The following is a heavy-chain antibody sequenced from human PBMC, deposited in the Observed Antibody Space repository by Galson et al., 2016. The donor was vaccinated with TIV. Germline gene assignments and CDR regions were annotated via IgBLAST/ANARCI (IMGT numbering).Heavy chain of an antibody. CDR3: AREFYLNYYCGMDV. V-gene: IGHV3-33*01. Sequence: SLRLSCAASGFSFSSYGMHWVRQAPGKGLEWVTFIWYDGSNKYYTDSVKGRFTISRDNSKNTLYLQMNSLRAEDTAVYFCAREFYLNYYCGMDVWGQGTTVTVSS. CDR1: GFSFSSYG. CDR2: IWYDGSNK. D-gene: IGHD2/OR15-2a*01. J-gene: IGHJ6*02.